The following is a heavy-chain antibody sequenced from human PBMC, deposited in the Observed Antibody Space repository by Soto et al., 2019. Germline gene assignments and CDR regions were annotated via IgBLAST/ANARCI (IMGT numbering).Heavy chain of an antibody. CDR3: AQVWIGDLWHGMDV. J-gene: IGHJ6*02. CDR1: GGDFNSYT. CDR2: ITPILDVA. D-gene: IGHD3-10*01. V-gene: IGHV1-69*02. Sequence: QLVQSGAEVKKPGSSVKVSCKASGGDFNSYTISWVRQAPGQGPEWMGTITPILDVAKNAQKFQRRVTMSPEEHASRVDVELRSLRSDGTAVYYCAQVWIGDLWHGMDVWGHGTKVTVSS.